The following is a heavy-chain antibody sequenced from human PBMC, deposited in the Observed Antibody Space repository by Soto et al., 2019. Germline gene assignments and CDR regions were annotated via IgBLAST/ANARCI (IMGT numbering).Heavy chain of an antibody. J-gene: IGHJ4*02. CDR1: GFTFSRHG. Sequence: EVQLLESGGGLVQPGGSLRLSCAASGFTFSRHGMSWVRQAPGKGLEWVSALTSSGGTKYYADSVKGRFTISRDNSKNTLYLQMNSLIVEDTAVYYCAKVMGGWVTHFYFDYWGQGALVTVSS. CDR2: LTSSGGTK. V-gene: IGHV3-23*01. D-gene: IGHD2-21*02. CDR3: AKVMGGWVTHFYFDY.